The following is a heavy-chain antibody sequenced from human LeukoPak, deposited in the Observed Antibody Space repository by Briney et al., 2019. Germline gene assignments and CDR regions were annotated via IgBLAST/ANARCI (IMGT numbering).Heavy chain of an antibody. D-gene: IGHD2-21*02. CDR2: ISYDGSNK. J-gene: IGHJ4*02. V-gene: IGHV3-30-3*01. CDR1: GFTFSSYA. CDR3: ARVNGVAYCGGDCYYTHYYFDY. Sequence: GGSLRLSCAASGFTFSSYAMHWVRQAPGKGLEWVAVISYDGSNKYYADSVKGRFTISRDNSKNTLYLQMNSLRAEDTAVYYCARVNGVAYCGGDCYYTHYYFDYWGQGTLVTVSS.